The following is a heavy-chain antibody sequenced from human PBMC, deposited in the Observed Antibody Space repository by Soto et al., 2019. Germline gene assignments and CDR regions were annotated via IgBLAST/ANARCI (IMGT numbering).Heavy chain of an antibody. CDR1: GGSITSYY. V-gene: IGHV4-59*01. D-gene: IGHD3-16*01. CDR2: IYYSGST. J-gene: IGHJ5*02. CDR3: ARGLGSHGWFDP. Sequence: QVQLQESGPGLVKPSETLSLTCTVSGGSITSYYWSWIRQPPGKGLEWVGYIYYSGSTNYNPSLKRRVTISVDTSKNQFSLKLSSVTAADTAVYYCARGLGSHGWFDPWGQGTLVTVSS.